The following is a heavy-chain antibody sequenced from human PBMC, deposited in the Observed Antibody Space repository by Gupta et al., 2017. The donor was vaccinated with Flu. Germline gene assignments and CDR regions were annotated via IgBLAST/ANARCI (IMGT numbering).Heavy chain of an antibody. CDR2: MSDSGSTI. CDR3: ARPESDDYGANPTHY. D-gene: IGHD4-23*01. CDR1: GFPFSNYY. Sequence: QVQLVESGGGLVKPGGSLRLSCAASGFPFSNYYMSWIRQAPGKGLEWVSYMSDSGSTIYYADSVRGRFTVSRDNAKKSLYLQMNSLRAEDTALYYCARPESDDYGANPTHYWGQGTLVTVSS. V-gene: IGHV3-11*01. J-gene: IGHJ4*02.